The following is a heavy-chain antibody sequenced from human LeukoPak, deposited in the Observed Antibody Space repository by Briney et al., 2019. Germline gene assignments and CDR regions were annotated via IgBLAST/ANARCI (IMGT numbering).Heavy chain of an antibody. CDR3: ARGGTLYDSSGFLGY. D-gene: IGHD3-22*01. J-gene: IGHJ4*02. V-gene: IGHV3-23*01. Sequence: GGSLRLSCAASGFTFSSYAMSWVRQAPGKGLEWVSAISGSGGSTYYADSVKGRFTISRDNSKNTLYLQMNSLRAEGTAVYYCARGGTLYDSSGFLGYWGQGTLVTVSS. CDR1: GFTFSSYA. CDR2: ISGSGGST.